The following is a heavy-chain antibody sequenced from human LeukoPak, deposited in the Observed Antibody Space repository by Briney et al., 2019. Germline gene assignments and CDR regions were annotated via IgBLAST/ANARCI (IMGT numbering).Heavy chain of an antibody. CDR1: GYSISSGYF. CDR2: IYHSGST. D-gene: IGHD5-24*01. CDR3: ARLYLPATRFDY. V-gene: IGHV4-38-2*02. J-gene: IGHJ4*02. Sequence: PSETLSLTCTVSGYSISSGYFWGWIRQPPGKGLEWIGTIYHSGSTYYNASLESRVTISVDTSKNQFSLKLTSVTAADTAVYYCARLYLPATRFDYWGQGTLVTVSS.